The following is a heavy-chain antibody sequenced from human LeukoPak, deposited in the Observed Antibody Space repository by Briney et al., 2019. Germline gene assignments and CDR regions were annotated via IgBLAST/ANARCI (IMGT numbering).Heavy chain of an antibody. Sequence: GGSLRLSCAASGFTFDDYAMHWVRQAPGKGLEWVSGISWNSGSIGYADSVKGRFTISRDNAKNSLYLQMNSLRAEDTALYYCAKDSGGGYSYGRAVYYGMDVWGQGTTVTVSS. J-gene: IGHJ6*02. D-gene: IGHD5-18*01. CDR1: GFTFDDYA. CDR3: AKDSGGGYSYGRAVYYGMDV. CDR2: ISWNSGSI. V-gene: IGHV3-9*01.